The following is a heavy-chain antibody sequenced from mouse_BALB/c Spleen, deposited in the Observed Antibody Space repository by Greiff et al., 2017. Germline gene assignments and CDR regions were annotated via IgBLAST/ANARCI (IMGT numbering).Heavy chain of an antibody. J-gene: IGHJ4*01. CDR1: GYTFTSYW. V-gene: IGHV1S132*01. Sequence: VQLQQSGAELVKPGASVKLSCKTSGYTFTSYWIQWVKQRPGQGLGWIGEIFPGTGTTYYNEKFKGKATLTIDTSSSTAYMQLSSLTSEDSAVYFCARRAATAMDYWGQGTSVTVSS. CDR3: ARRAATAMDY. D-gene: IGHD1-2*01. CDR2: IFPGTGTT.